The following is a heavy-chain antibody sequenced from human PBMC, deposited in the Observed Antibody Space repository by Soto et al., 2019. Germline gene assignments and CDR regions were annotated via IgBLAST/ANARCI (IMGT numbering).Heavy chain of an antibody. V-gene: IGHV1-8*01. J-gene: IGHJ4*02. CDR2: MNPNSGNT. D-gene: IGHD6-13*01. Sequence: QVRLVQSGDEGKKPGASVKVSCKASGYTFTSYDINWVRQATGQGLEWMGWMNPNSGNTGYAQKFQGRVTMTRNTSISTAYMELSSLRSEDTAVYYCAREHSSSWRFDYWGQGTLVTVSS. CDR3: AREHSSSWRFDY. CDR1: GYTFTSYD.